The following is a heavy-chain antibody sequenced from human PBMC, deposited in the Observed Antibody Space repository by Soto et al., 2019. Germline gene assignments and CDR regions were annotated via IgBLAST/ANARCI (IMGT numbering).Heavy chain of an antibody. CDR3: ARDRYYGNCCDAFDI. CDR1: GYTFTSNG. CDR2: ISPYNGRT. V-gene: IGHV1-18*01. D-gene: IGHD3-10*01. Sequence: QAQLVQSGAEVKTPGASVSISCKASGYTFTSNGFVWVRQAPGHGLEWVGWISPYNGRTEYAKNFQGRVTMTRDTPTSTAYMELRSLRSDDTAVYYCARDRYYGNCCDAFDIWGQGTMVIVSS. J-gene: IGHJ3*02.